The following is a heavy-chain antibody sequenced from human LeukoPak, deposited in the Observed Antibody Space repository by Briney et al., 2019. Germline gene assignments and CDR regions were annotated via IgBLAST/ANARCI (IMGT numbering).Heavy chain of an antibody. CDR3: AREYYDYVWGSYRKFDP. CDR2: IYTSGST. J-gene: IGHJ5*02. Sequence: SETLSLTCTVSGGSISSGSYYWSWIRQPAGKGLEWIGRIYTSGSTNYNPSCKSRVTISVDTSKNQFSLKLSSVTAADTAVYYCAREYYDYVWGSYRKFDPWGQGTLVTVSS. CDR1: GGSISSGSYY. D-gene: IGHD3-16*01. V-gene: IGHV4-61*02.